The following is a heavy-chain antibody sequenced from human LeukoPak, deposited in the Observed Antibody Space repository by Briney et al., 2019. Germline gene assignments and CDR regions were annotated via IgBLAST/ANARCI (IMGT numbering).Heavy chain of an antibody. J-gene: IGHJ4*02. V-gene: IGHV3-49*03. D-gene: IGHD4-23*01. CDR2: IRSKAYGGTT. Sequence: GRSLRLSCTASGFTFGDYAMSWFRQAPGKGLEWVGFIRSKAYGGTTEYAASVKGRFTISRDDSKSIAYLQMNSLKTEDTAVYYCTRHDYGGNVYFDYWGQGTLVTVSS. CDR1: GFTFGDYA. CDR3: TRHDYGGNVYFDY.